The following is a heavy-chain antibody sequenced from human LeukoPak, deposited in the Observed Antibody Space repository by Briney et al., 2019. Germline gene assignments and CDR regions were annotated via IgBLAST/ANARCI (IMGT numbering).Heavy chain of an antibody. CDR2: ISYDGSNK. V-gene: IGHV3-30*03. CDR3: ARDSSGWYHWFDP. CDR1: GFTFKNSA. J-gene: IGHJ5*02. D-gene: IGHD6-13*01. Sequence: GGSLRLSCAASGFTFKNSAMSWVRQAPGKGLEWVAVISYDGSNKYYADSVKGRFTISRDNSKNTLYLQMNSLRAEDTAVYYCARDSSGWYHWFDPWGQGTLVTVSS.